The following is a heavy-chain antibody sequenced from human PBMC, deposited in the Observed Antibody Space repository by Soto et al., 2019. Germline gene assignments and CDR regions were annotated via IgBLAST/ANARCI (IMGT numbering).Heavy chain of an antibody. CDR2: ISGSGGST. J-gene: IGHJ6*02. CDR1: GFTFINYA. D-gene: IGHD3-10*01. Sequence: PGGSLRLSCAASGFTFINYAVTWVRQAPGKGLEWVSTISGSGGSTYYADSVKGRFTISRDNSKNTVSLQMDSLRAEDTAVYYCAKDRSWGSGYGMDVWGQGTTVTVS. V-gene: IGHV3-23*01. CDR3: AKDRSWGSGYGMDV.